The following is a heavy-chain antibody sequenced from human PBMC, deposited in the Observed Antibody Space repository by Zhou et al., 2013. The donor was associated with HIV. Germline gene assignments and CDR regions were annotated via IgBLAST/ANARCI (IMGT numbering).Heavy chain of an antibody. V-gene: IGHV1-2*02. CDR1: GYTFTGYY. Sequence: QVQLVQSGAEVKKPGASVKVSCKASGYTFTGYYMHWVRQAPGQGLEWMGWINPNSGGTNYAQKFQGRVTMTRDTSISTAYMELSRLRSDDTAVYYCARHRTYYYDSSGYAFDYWGQGTLVTVSS. CDR2: INPNSGGT. J-gene: IGHJ4*02. D-gene: IGHD3-22*01. CDR3: ARHRTYYYDSSGYAFDY.